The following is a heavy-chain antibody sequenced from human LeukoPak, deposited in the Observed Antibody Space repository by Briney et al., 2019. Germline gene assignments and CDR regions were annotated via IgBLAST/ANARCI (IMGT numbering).Heavy chain of an antibody. CDR2: IYTSGST. CDR3: ARLYGNYQNYFDY. V-gene: IGHV4-61*02. J-gene: IGHJ4*02. CDR1: GASISSGSYY. Sequence: SETLSLTCTVSGASISSGSYYWSWIRQPAGKGLEWIGRIYTSGSTNYNPSLKSGVTISVDTSKNQFSLKLRSVTAADTAVYYCARLYGNYQNYFDYWGQGTLVTVSS. D-gene: IGHD1-7*01.